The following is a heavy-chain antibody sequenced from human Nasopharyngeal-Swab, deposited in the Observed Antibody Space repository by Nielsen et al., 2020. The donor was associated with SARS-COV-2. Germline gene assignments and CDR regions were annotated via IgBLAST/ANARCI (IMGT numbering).Heavy chain of an antibody. V-gene: IGHV4-59*01. D-gene: IGHD3-9*01. J-gene: IGHJ4*02. CDR1: GGSISSYY. CDR3: ARGRRYFDWLLYASYYFDY. CDR2: IYYSGST. Sequence: SETLSLTCTVSGGSISSYYWSWIRQPPGKGLEWIGYIYYSGSTNYNPSLKSRVTISVDTSKNQFSLKLSSVTAADTAVYYCARGRRYFDWLLYASYYFDYWGQGTLVTVSS.